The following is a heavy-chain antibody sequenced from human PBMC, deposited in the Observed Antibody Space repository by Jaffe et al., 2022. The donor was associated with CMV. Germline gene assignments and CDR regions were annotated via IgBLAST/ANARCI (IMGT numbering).Heavy chain of an antibody. CDR2: IYYSGST. CDR1: GGSISSSSYY. D-gene: IGHD5-12*01. V-gene: IGHV4-39*01. Sequence: QLQLQESGPGLVKPSETLSLTCTVSGGSISSSSYYWGWIRQPPGKGLEWIGSIYYSGSTYYNPSLKSRVTISVDTSKNQFSLKLSSVTAADTAVYYCARHLAESGYDYYYYYMDVWGKGTTVTVSS. J-gene: IGHJ6*03. CDR3: ARHLAESGYDYYYYYMDV.